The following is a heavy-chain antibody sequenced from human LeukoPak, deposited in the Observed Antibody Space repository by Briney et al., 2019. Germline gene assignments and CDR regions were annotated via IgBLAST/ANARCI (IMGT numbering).Heavy chain of an antibody. CDR2: MNQDGSEK. J-gene: IGHJ5*02. CDR3: ARDRDSSSWWDH. Sequence: PGGSLRLSCAASGFSLSSYRMTWVRQAPGKGLEWVANMNQDGSEKNYVDSVKGRFTISRDNAKNSLYLQMNSLRVEDTAVYNCARDRDSSSWWDHWGQGTLVTVSS. CDR1: GFSLSSYR. V-gene: IGHV3-7*01. D-gene: IGHD6-13*01.